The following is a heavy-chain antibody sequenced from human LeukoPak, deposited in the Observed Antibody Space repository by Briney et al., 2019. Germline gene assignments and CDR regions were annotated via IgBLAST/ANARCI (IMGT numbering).Heavy chain of an antibody. CDR2: ISSSSSYM. CDR1: GFTFSSYS. J-gene: IGHJ4*02. Sequence: PGGSLRLSCAASGFTFSSYSMNWVRQAPGKGLEWVSSISSSSSYMYYADSVKGRFTISRDNAKNSLYLQMNSLRAEDTAVYYCARDLESSGHGYWGQGTLVTVSS. V-gene: IGHV3-21*01. CDR3: ARDLESSGHGY. D-gene: IGHD3-22*01.